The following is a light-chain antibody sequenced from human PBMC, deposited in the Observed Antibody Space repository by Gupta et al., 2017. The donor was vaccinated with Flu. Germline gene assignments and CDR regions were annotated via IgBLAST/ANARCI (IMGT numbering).Light chain of an antibody. CDR3: CAYVGAFV. V-gene: IGLV2-23*01. J-gene: IGLJ1*01. Sequence: QSALTQPASVTGSTAQSITISCTGTSRDLDLVSWYQQQPGKDPKLIIYEATERPAGGSDRFSGAKAGNTASLTVSERRAEDEDDYYCCAYVGAFVFGTGTKVSVL. CDR1: SRDLDL. CDR2: EAT.